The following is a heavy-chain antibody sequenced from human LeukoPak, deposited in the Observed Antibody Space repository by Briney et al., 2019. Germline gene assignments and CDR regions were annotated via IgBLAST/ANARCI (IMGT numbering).Heavy chain of an antibody. V-gene: IGHV4-59*01. CDR2: IYYTGST. D-gene: IGHD2-2*01. J-gene: IGHJ4*02. CDR1: GGSIDSYY. Sequence: NPSETLSLTCTVSGGSIDSYYWSWIRQPPGKGLEWIGYIYYTGSTEYHPSLKSRVTISLDTSKNQFPLKLTSVTAADTAVYYCARVYQSAEYYFDYWGQGNLVSVSS. CDR3: ARVYQSAEYYFDY.